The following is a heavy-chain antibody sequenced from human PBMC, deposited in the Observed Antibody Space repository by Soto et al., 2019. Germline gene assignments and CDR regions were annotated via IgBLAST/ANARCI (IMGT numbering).Heavy chain of an antibody. V-gene: IGHV1-69*04. CDR2: IIPSVGIT. CDR3: AREIRVRGMEDYLDY. D-gene: IGHD3-10*01. J-gene: IGHJ4*02. Sequence: SVKVSCKASGDTFSRYTINWVRQAPGQGLEWMGRIIPSVGITNHAQKFQGRVTITADKSTSTSYMELSSLISEDTALYYCAREIRVRGMEDYLDYWGQGTLVTVSS. CDR1: GDTFSRYT.